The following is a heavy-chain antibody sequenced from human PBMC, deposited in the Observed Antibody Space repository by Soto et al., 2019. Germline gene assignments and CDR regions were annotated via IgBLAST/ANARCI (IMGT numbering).Heavy chain of an antibody. CDR1: GYSFINYY. CDR2: XXXXXXXX. V-gene: IGHV1-2*02. D-gene: IGHD3-9*01. J-gene: IGHJ4*02. Sequence: GASVKVSCKASGYSFINYYMHWVRQAPGQGFEWXXXXXXXXXXXXXXQKFQGRVSLTWDTSLNTAYMELSSLMSEDTAVYYCARPPGYISDWYYFDLWGQGTQVTVSS. CDR3: ARPPGYISDWYYFDL.